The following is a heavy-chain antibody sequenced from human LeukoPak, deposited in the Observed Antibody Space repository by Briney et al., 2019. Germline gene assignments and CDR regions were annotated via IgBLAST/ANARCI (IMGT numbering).Heavy chain of an antibody. Sequence: QPGGSLRLSCTAPGFTFSSYWMSWVRQVPGKGLEWVSHISGSGGSSYHVDSVKGRFTISRDNSKNTLYLQMNSLRAEDTAVYYCARLGRYADYWGQGTLVTVSS. CDR2: ISGSGGSS. J-gene: IGHJ4*02. D-gene: IGHD3-16*01. V-gene: IGHV3-23*01. CDR3: ARLGRYADY. CDR1: GFTFSSYW.